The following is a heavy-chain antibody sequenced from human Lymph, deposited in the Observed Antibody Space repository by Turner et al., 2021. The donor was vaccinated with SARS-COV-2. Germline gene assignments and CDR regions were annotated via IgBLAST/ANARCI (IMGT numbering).Heavy chain of an antibody. V-gene: IGHV3-30-3*01. CDR2: ISYDGSNK. D-gene: IGHD1-7*01. CDR3: ARDSSRSGTLDY. CDR1: GFTFNNYP. Sequence: QVQLVESGGGVVQPGRSLRLPCAASGFTFNNYPMHWVRQAPGKGLEWVAVISYDGSNKYYADSVKGRFTISRDNSKNTLYLQMNSLRAEDTAVYYCARDSSRSGTLDYWGQGTLVTVSS. J-gene: IGHJ4*02.